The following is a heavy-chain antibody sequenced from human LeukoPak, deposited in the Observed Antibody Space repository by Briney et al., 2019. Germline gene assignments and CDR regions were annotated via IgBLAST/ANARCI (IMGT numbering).Heavy chain of an antibody. CDR1: GGSISSYY. J-gene: IGHJ3*02. V-gene: IGHV4-59*01. D-gene: IGHD3-22*01. CDR3: AREEYYYDSSGYYNGDDAFDI. Sequence: PSETLSLTCTVSGGSISSYYWSWIRQPPGKGLEWIGYIYYSGSTNYNPSLKSRVTISVDTSKNQFSLKLSSVTAADTAVYYCAREEYYYDSSGYYNGDDAFDIWGQGTMVTVSS. CDR2: IYYSGST.